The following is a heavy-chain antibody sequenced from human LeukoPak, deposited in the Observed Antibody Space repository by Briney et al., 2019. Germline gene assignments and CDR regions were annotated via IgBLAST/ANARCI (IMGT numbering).Heavy chain of an antibody. D-gene: IGHD2-15*01. CDR2: IIPIFGTA. Sequence: GASVNVSCTASGGTFSSYAISWVRQAPGQGLEWMGGIIPIFGTANYAQKFQGRVTITADESTSTAYMELSSLRSEDTAVYYCASCSGGSCYPPAYYYYGMDVWGQGTTVTVSS. CDR3: ASCSGGSCYPPAYYYYGMDV. CDR1: GGTFSSYA. J-gene: IGHJ6*02. V-gene: IGHV1-69*13.